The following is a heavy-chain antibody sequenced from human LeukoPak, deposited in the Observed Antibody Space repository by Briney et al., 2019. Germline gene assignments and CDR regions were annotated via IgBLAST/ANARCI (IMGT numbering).Heavy chain of an antibody. CDR2: MNPNNGNT. CDR3: ARVQSGYGY. D-gene: IGHD3-3*01. Sequence: GASVKVSCKASGSTFTSYDINWVRQATGQELESVGEMNPNNGNTGYAEKFQGRVTLTRNTSISTAYMELSSLRSEATAVYFCARVQSGYGYWGEGTLVTVS. V-gene: IGHV1-8*01. J-gene: IGHJ4*02. CDR1: GSTFTSYD.